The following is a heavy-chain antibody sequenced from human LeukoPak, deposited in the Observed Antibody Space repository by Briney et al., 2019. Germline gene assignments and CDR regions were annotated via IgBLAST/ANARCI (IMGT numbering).Heavy chain of an antibody. CDR3: ARAKVPAAPFDP. D-gene: IGHD2-2*01. Sequence: ASVTVSCKASGYTFTSYGISWVRQAPGQGLEWMGWISAYNGNTNYAQKLQGRVTMTTDTSTSTAYMELRSLRSDDTAVYYCARAKVPAAPFDPWGQGPLVPVSS. V-gene: IGHV1-18*01. CDR1: GYTFTSYG. CDR2: ISAYNGNT. J-gene: IGHJ5*02.